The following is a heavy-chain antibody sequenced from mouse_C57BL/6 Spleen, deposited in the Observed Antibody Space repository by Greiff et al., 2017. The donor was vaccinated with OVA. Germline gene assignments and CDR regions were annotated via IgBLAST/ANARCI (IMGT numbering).Heavy chain of an antibody. J-gene: IGHJ2*01. CDR1: GFSFNTYA. D-gene: IGHD1-1*01. V-gene: IGHV10-1*01. Sequence: EVKLMESGGGLVQPKGSLKLSCAASGFSFNTYAMNWVRQAPGKGLEWVARIRSKSNNYATYYADSVKDRFTISRDDSESMLYLQMNNLKTEDTAMYYCVRQYYEYFDYWGQGTTLTVSS. CDR3: VRQYYEYFDY. CDR2: IRSKSNNYAT.